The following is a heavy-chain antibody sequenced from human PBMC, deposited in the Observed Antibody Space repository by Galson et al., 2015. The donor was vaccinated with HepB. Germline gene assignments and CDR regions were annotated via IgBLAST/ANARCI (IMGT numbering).Heavy chain of an antibody. Sequence: ETLSLTCAVSRGAFGGSFWTWIRQTPGKGLEWIGEINDSGRTNYNASLQSRVTTSIDASKKQFSLKLISVTAADTAVYYCARGLVLVAPTPKRWFDPWGQGTLVIVSA. D-gene: IGHD2-15*01. CDR1: RGAFGGSF. CDR3: ARGLVLVAPTPKRWFDP. CDR2: INDSGRT. J-gene: IGHJ5*01. V-gene: IGHV4-34*01.